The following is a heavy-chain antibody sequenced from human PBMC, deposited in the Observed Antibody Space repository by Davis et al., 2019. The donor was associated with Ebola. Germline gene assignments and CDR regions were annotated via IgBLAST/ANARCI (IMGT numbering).Heavy chain of an antibody. J-gene: IGHJ6*02. CDR3: ARVGIRPYYYYGMDV. CDR1: GFTFSSYS. CDR2: ISSSSSYI. Sequence: GGSLRLSCAASGFTFSSYSMNWVRQAPGKGLEWVSSISSSSSYIYYADSVKGRFTISRDNAKNSLYLQMNSLRAEDTAVYYCARVGIRPYYYYGMDVWGQGTTVTVSS. D-gene: IGHD3-10*01. V-gene: IGHV3-21*01.